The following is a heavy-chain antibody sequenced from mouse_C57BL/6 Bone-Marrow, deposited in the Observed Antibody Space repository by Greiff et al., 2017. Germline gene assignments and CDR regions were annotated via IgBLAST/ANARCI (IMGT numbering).Heavy chain of an antibody. D-gene: IGHD2-1*01. CDR2: IDPSDSYT. J-gene: IGHJ3*01. CDR3: ASNYPSWFAY. V-gene: IGHV1-59*01. CDR1: GYTFTSYW. Sequence: QVQLQQPGAELVRPGTSVKLSCKASGYTFTSYWMHWVKQRPGQGLEWIGVIDPSDSYTNYNQKFKGKATLTVDTSSSTAYMQLSSLTSEYSAVYYCASNYPSWFAYWGQGTMVTVAA.